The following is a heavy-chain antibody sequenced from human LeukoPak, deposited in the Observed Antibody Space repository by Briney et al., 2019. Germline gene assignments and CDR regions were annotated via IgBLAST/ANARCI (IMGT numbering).Heavy chain of an antibody. D-gene: IGHD3-10*01. V-gene: IGHV1-69*04. Sequence: SVKVSCKASGGTFSSYAISWVRQAPGQGLEWMGRIIPILGIANYAQKFQGRVTITADKSTSTAYMELSSLRSENTAVYYCARAVKESITMVRGVTPYYFDYWGQGTLVTVSS. CDR2: IIPILGIA. J-gene: IGHJ4*02. CDR3: ARAVKESITMVRGVTPYYFDY. CDR1: GGTFSSYA.